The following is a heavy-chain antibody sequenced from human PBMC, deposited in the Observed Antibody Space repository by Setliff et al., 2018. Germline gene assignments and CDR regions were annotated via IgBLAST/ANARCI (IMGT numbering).Heavy chain of an antibody. D-gene: IGHD5-18*01. CDR1: GYSFTSYW. Sequence: GESLKISCKGSGYSFTSYWIGWVRQMPGKGLEWMGIIYPGDSDTRYSPSFQGQVTISADKSISTAYLQWSSLKASDTAMYYCARVTPNYYYYYGMDVWGQGTTVTVSS. CDR3: ARVTPNYYYYYGMDV. J-gene: IGHJ6*02. V-gene: IGHV5-51*01. CDR2: IYPGDSDT.